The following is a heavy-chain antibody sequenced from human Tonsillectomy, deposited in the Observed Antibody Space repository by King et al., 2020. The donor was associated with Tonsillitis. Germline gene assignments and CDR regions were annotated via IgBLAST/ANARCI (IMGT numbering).Heavy chain of an antibody. V-gene: IGHV3-49*03. D-gene: IGHD3-10*02. J-gene: IGHJ4*02. CDR2: IRSKAYGGTT. CDR1: GFTFGDYA. CDR3: TRDALSTVLSPSDY. Sequence: VQLVESGGGLVQPGRSLRLSCTASGFTFGDYAMSWFRQAPGKGLEWVGFIRSKAYGGTTEYAASVKGRFTISRDESKSIAYLKMNSLKTEDSALYYCTRDALSTVLSPSDYWGQGTLVTVSS.